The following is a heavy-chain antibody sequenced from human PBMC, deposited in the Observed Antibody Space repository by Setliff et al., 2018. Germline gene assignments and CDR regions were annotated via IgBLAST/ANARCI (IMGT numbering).Heavy chain of an antibody. J-gene: IGHJ4*02. CDR2: IHTGGST. CDR3: VRELDCPTIPSCYGGQAEFDS. D-gene: IGHD2-2*01. Sequence: SETLSLTCIVSGGSISSATSYWNWIRQPAGRGLEWIGRIHTGGSTNYSPPLGGRVIISLDRSENRFPLRLSSVTAADTAVYYCVRELDCPTIPSCYGGQAEFDSWGQGTLVTVSS. V-gene: IGHV4-61*02. CDR1: GGSISSATSY.